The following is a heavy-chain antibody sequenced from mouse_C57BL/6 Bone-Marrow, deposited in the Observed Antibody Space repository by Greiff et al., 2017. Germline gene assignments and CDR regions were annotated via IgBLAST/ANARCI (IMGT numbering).Heavy chain of an antibody. CDR3: TTDGYYGAY. D-gene: IGHD2-3*01. Sequence: EVQLQESGAELVRPGASVKLSCTASGFNIKDDYMHWVKQRPEQGLEWIGWIDPENGDTEYASKFQGKATITADTSSNTAYLQLSSLTSEDTAVYYCTTDGYYGAYWGQGTLVTVSA. CDR1: GFNIKDDY. CDR2: IDPENGDT. J-gene: IGHJ3*01. V-gene: IGHV14-4*01.